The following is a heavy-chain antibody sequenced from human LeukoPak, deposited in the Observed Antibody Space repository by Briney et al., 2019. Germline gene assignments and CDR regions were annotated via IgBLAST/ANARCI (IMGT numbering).Heavy chain of an antibody. Sequence: PGGSLRLSCAASGFTFDDYAMHWVRQAPGKGLEWVSGISWNSGGIGYADSVKGRFTISRDNAKNSLYLQMNGLRAEDMALYYCAKAGYQLLDDAFDIWGQGTMVTVSS. CDR1: GFTFDDYA. V-gene: IGHV3-9*03. CDR3: AKAGYQLLDDAFDI. D-gene: IGHD2-2*01. J-gene: IGHJ3*02. CDR2: ISWNSGGI.